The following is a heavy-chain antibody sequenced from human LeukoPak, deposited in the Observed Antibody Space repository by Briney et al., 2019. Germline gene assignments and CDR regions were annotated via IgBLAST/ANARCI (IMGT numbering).Heavy chain of an antibody. J-gene: IGHJ4*02. V-gene: IGHV1-2*02. Sequence: ASVKVSCKXSGYTFTGYYMHWVRQAPGQGLEWMGWINPNSGGTNYAQKFQGRVTMTRDTSISTAYMELSRLRSDDTAVYYCARGGYDFWSGYSVPRYWGQGTLVTVSS. CDR2: INPNSGGT. CDR3: ARGGYDFWSGYSVPRY. CDR1: GYTFTGYY. D-gene: IGHD3-3*01.